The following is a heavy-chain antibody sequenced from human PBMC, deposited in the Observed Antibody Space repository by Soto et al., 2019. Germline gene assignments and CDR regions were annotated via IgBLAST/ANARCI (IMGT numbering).Heavy chain of an antibody. CDR1: GFTFSSYS. CDR2: ISSSSSTI. J-gene: IGHJ4*02. CDR3: ARRDCSGGSCYSGY. D-gene: IGHD2-15*01. V-gene: IGHV3-48*02. Sequence: EVQLVESGGGLVQPGGSLRLSCAASGFTFSSYSMNWVRQAPGKGLEWVSYISSSSSTIYYADSVKGRFTISRDNANNSLFLQMNSRRDEDTAVYYCARRDCSGGSCYSGYWGQGTLVTVSS.